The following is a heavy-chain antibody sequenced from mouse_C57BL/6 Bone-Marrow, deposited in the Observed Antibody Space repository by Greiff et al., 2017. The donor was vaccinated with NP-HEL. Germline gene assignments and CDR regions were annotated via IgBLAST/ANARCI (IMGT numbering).Heavy chain of an antibody. V-gene: IGHV5-12*01. Sequence: EVQGVESGGGLVQPGGSLKLSCAASGFTFSDYYMYWVRQTPEKRLEWVAYISNGGGSTYYPDTVKGRFTISRDNAKNTLYLQMSRLKSEDTAMYYCARERGDYWGQGTSVTVSS. CDR1: GFTFSDYY. J-gene: IGHJ4*01. CDR2: ISNGGGST. CDR3: ARERGDY.